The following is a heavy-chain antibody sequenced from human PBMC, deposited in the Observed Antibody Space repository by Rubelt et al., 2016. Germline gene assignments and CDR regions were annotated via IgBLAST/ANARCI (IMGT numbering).Heavy chain of an antibody. CDR2: IYYSGST. Sequence: QLQLQESGPGLVKPSETLSLTCTVSGGSISSGSYYWGWIRQPPGKGLEWIGNIYYSGSTYYNPSLKSRVTISVDTSKNQFPLELSSVTAVDTAVYYSARRGTDGSSSSCYNWFDPWGQGTLVTVSS. V-gene: IGHV4-39*07. D-gene: IGHD2-2*01. CDR3: ARRGTDGSSSSCYNWFDP. J-gene: IGHJ5*02. CDR1: GGSISSGSYY.